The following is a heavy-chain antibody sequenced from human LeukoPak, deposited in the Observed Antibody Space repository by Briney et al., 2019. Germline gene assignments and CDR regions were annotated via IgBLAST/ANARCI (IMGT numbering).Heavy chain of an antibody. CDR2: IYYSGST. D-gene: IGHD2-2*01. CDR3: AREESAAKSCFDY. V-gene: IGHV4-39*07. CDR1: GGSISSSSYY. Sequence: SETLSLTCTVSGGSISSSSYYWGWIRQPPGKGLEWIGSIYYSGSTYYNPSLKSRVTISVDTSKNQFSLKLSSVTAADTAVYYCAREESAAKSCFDYWGQGTLVTVSS. J-gene: IGHJ4*02.